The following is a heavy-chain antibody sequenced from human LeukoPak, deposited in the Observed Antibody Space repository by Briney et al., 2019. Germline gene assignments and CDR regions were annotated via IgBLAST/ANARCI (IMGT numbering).Heavy chain of an antibody. CDR2: IKQDGSDK. J-gene: IGHJ4*02. CDR3: ARGVDSLRYFDWFLYYFDY. Sequence: GGSLRVSCAASGFTFSSYWMSWVRQAPGKGLEWVAKIKQDGSDKYYVDSVKGRFTISRDNAKNSLYLQMNSLRAEDTAVYYCARGVDSLRYFDWFLYYFDYWGQGTLVTVSS. CDR1: GFTFSSYW. V-gene: IGHV3-7*03. D-gene: IGHD3-9*01.